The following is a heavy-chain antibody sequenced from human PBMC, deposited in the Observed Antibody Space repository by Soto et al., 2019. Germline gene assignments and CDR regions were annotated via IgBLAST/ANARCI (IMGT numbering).Heavy chain of an antibody. CDR1: GYTFTSYD. D-gene: IGHD3-22*01. V-gene: IGHV1-8*01. J-gene: IGHJ4*02. CDR2: MNPNSANT. Sequence: QVQLVQSGAEVKKPGASVKVSCKASGYTFTSYDINWVRQATGQGLEWMGWMNPNSANTAYEQKFQGRVTMTRNTYISTAYMELSSLRSEDTAVYYCAREKSSGYYYDYWGQGNLVTVSS. CDR3: AREKSSGYYYDY.